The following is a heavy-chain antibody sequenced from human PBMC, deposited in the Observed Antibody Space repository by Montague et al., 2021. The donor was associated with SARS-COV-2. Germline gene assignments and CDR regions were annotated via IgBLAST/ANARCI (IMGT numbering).Heavy chain of an antibody. CDR3: ARIPNDSWYVSYFDY. Sequence: PALVKPTQTLTLTCTLSGLPLSTSGLCVGWIRQPPGKALEWLALTDWDDAKYYSPSLKTRLSISKDTSKNQVVLTMANMEPVDTATYYCARIPNDSWYVSYFDYWGQGILGTVSS. D-gene: IGHD6-13*01. J-gene: IGHJ4*02. V-gene: IGHV2-70*01. CDR2: TDWDDAK. CDR1: GLPLSTSGLC.